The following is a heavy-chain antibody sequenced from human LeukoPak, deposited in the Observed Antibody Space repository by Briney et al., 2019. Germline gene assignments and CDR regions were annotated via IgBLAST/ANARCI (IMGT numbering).Heavy chain of an antibody. D-gene: IGHD3-22*01. CDR3: ARPYYYDSRIDP. CDR1: GGSISSGDYY. J-gene: IGHJ5*02. CDR2: MYYSGST. Sequence: SETLSLTCTVSGGSISSGDYYWSWICQPPGKDLEWIAYMYYSGSTYYNPSLKSRVTMSADTSKNQLSLKLSSVTAADTAVYYCARPYYYDSRIDPWGQGILVTVSS. V-gene: IGHV4-30-4*01.